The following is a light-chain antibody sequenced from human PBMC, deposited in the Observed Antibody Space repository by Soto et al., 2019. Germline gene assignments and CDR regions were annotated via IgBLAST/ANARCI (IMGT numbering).Light chain of an antibody. Sequence: QSVLTQPASVSGSPGQSITISCTGTSSDVGGYNYVSWYQQHPGKAPKLKIXQXXXXPSGVTXRFSGSKSGKTASLTISGLQAEDYADYSSSSYISSLTLDVFLTVSKVP. CDR3: SSYISSLTLDV. J-gene: IGLJ1*01. V-gene: IGLV2-14*01. CDR1: SSDVGGYNY. CDR2: QXX.